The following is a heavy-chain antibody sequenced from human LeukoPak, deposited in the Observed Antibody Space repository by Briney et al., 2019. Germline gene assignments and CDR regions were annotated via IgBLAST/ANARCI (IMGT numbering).Heavy chain of an antibody. Sequence: SETLSLTCAVYGGSFSGYYWSWIRQPPGKGLEWIGEINHSGSTNYNPSLKSRVTMSVDTSKNQFSLKLSSVTAADTAVYYCAGWRYSSDYWGQGTLVTVSS. CDR2: INHSGST. CDR1: GGSFSGYY. V-gene: IGHV4-34*01. D-gene: IGHD5-18*01. CDR3: AGWRYSSDY. J-gene: IGHJ4*02.